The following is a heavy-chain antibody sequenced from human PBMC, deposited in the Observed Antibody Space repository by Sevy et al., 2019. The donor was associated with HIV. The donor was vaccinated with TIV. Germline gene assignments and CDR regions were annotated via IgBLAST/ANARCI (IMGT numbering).Heavy chain of an antibody. CDR3: ARDSRSTYYYYGMDV. CDR2: IYDSGST. V-gene: IGHV4-59*13. D-gene: IGHD2-2*01. J-gene: IGHJ6*02. Sequence: SETLSLTCTVSGGSISSYYWSWIRQPPGKGLEWIGYIYDSGSTNYNPSLKSRVTITVDPSKNQFSLKLSSVTAADTAVDYCARDSRSTYYYYGMDVWGQGTTVTVSS. CDR1: GGSISSYY.